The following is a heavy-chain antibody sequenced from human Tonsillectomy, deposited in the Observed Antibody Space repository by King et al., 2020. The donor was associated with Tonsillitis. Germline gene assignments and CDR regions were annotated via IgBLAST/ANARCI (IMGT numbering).Heavy chain of an antibody. Sequence: VQLVESGGGVVQPGRSLRLSCAASGFTFSSYGMHWVRQAPGKGLEWVAVIWYDGGNKYYADSVKGRFTISRDNSKNTLYLQMNSLRAEDTAVYYCARELYCGGDSPRGFDYWGQGTLVTVSS. CDR3: ARELYCGGDSPRGFDY. V-gene: IGHV3-33*01. D-gene: IGHD2-21*01. CDR2: IWYDGGNK. J-gene: IGHJ4*02. CDR1: GFTFSSYG.